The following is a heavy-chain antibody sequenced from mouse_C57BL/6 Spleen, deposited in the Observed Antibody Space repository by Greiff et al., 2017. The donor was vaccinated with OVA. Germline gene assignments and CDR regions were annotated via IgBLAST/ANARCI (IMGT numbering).Heavy chain of an antibody. D-gene: IGHD2-1*01. J-gene: IGHJ2*01. V-gene: IGHV1-5*01. Sequence: EVQLQQSGTVLARPGASVKMSCKTSGYTFTSYWMHWVKQRPGQGLEWIGAIYPGNSDTSYNQKFKGKAKLTAVTSASTAYMELSSLTNEDSAVYYCTRSGYGNYLIFDYWGQGTTLTVSS. CDR1: GYTFTSYW. CDR2: IYPGNSDT. CDR3: TRSGYGNYLIFDY.